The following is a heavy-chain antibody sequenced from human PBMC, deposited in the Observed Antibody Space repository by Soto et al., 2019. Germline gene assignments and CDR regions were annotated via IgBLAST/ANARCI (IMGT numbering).Heavy chain of an antibody. CDR1: GFTFSSYV. CDR3: AKDLTGTTPKWGWFDP. D-gene: IGHD1-7*01. CDR2: ISGSGGST. Sequence: EVQLLESGGGLVQPGGSLRLSCAASGFTFSSYVMSWVRQAPGKGLEWVSAISGSGGSTYYADSVKGRFTISRDNSKNTLYLQMNSLRAEDTAVYYCAKDLTGTTPKWGWFDPWGQGTLVTVSS. V-gene: IGHV3-23*01. J-gene: IGHJ5*02.